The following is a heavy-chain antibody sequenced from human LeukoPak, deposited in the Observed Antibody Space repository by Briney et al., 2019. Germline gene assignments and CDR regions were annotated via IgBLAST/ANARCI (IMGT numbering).Heavy chain of an antibody. CDR3: ARHPRGYGSLDY. CDR1: GGSFSSYY. CDR2: IYYSGST. Sequence: SETLSLTCAVYGGSFSSYYWSWIRQPPGKGLEWIGYIYYSGSTNSNPSLKSRVTISLDTSKNQFSLKLSSVTAADTAVYYCARHPRGYGSLDYWDQGTLVTVSS. D-gene: IGHD5-18*01. V-gene: IGHV4-59*08. J-gene: IGHJ4*02.